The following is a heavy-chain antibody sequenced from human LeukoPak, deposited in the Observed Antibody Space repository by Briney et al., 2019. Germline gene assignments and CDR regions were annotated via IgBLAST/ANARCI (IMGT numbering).Heavy chain of an antibody. D-gene: IGHD3-3*01. Sequence: EPGGSLRLSCAASGFTFSSYWMHWVRQAPGKGLVWVSRINSDGSSTSYADSVKGRFTISRDNAKNTLYLQMNSLRAEDTAVYYCARDQPPYDFWSGYYNFYYYYYGMDVWGQGTTVTVSS. J-gene: IGHJ6*02. CDR2: INSDGSST. V-gene: IGHV3-74*01. CDR1: GFTFSSYW. CDR3: ARDQPPYDFWSGYYNFYYYYYGMDV.